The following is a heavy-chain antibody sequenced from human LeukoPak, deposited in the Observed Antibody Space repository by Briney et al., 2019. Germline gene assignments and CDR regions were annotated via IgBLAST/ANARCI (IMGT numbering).Heavy chain of an antibody. J-gene: IGHJ4*02. Sequence: GGSLRLSCAAAGFTVSSNHMSWVRQAPGKGLDWVSIIYSGGNTYYADSVKGRFTISRDNAKNSLYLQMNSLRAEDTAVYYCAREIDYGDYSSDYWGQGTLVTVSS. CDR2: IYSGGNT. D-gene: IGHD4-17*01. CDR3: AREIDYGDYSSDY. V-gene: IGHV3-53*01. CDR1: GFTVSSNH.